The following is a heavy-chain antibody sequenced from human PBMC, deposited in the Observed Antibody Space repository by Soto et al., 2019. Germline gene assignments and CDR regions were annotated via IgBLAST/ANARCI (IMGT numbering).Heavy chain of an antibody. D-gene: IGHD2-8*02. V-gene: IGHV1-69*01. J-gene: IGHJ5*02. CDR3: ATVDRFVALVGWFDP. CDR2: IIPVSGTA. CDR1: GGTFSSYV. Sequence: QVHLEQSGAEVKKPGSSVKVSCKFSGGTFSSYVIIWVRQAPGQGLEWMGGIIPVSGTANYAQKFHGRVTISADAATNTAYMELSSVRFDDTAVYYCATVDRFVALVGWFDPWGQGTLVTVSS.